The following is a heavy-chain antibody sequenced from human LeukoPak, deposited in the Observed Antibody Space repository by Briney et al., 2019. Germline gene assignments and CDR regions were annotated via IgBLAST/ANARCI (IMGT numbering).Heavy chain of an antibody. Sequence: HAGGSLRLSCAASGFTFATHGMSWVRQAPGKGLEWVSYISSSGSTIYYADSVKGRFTISRDNAKNSLYLQMNSLRAEDTAVYYCARCCGGDSGYWGQGTLVTVSS. CDR3: ARCCGGDSGY. CDR2: ISSSGSTI. D-gene: IGHD2-21*02. CDR1: GFTFATHG. V-gene: IGHV3-48*04. J-gene: IGHJ4*02.